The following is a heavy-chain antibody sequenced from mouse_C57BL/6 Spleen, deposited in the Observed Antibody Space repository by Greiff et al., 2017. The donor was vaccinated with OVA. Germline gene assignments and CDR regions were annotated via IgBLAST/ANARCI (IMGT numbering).Heavy chain of an antibody. CDR1: GYTFTSYW. D-gene: IGHD1-1*01. V-gene: IGHV1-64*01. J-gene: IGHJ1*03. Sequence: QVQLQQPGAELVKPGASVKLSCKASGYTFTSYWMHWVKQRPGQGLEWIGMIHPNSGSTNYNEKFKSKATLTVDKSSSTAYMQLSSLTSEDSAVYYCARDLGSSYWYFDVWGTGTTVTVSS. CDR2: IHPNSGST. CDR3: ARDLGSSYWYFDV.